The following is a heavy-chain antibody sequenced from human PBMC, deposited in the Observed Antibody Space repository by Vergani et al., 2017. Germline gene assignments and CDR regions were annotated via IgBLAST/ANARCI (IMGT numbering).Heavy chain of an antibody. V-gene: IGHV4-39*07. D-gene: IGHD6-13*01. CDR3: ARASLIAAGPFDY. CDR2: IYYSGST. J-gene: IGHJ4*02. CDR1: GGSIRSTFYY. Sequence: QLQLQESDPGLVKPSETLSLTCTVSGGSIRSTFYYWGWIRQPPGKGLEWIGTIYYSGSTYYNPSLKSRVTISVDTSKNQFSLKLSSVTAADTAVYYCARASLIAAGPFDYWGQGTLVTVSS.